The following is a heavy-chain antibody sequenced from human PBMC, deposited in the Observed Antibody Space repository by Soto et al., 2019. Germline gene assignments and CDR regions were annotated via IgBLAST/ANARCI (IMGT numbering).Heavy chain of an antibody. J-gene: IGHJ4*02. V-gene: IGHV3-15*01. CDR3: TTDRLVGPAGIRPSDY. Sequence: EVQLVESGGGLVKPGGSLRLSCAASGFTFSNAWMSWVRQAPGKGLEWVGRIKSKTDGGTTDYAAPVKGRFTISRDDSKNTLYLQMNSLKTEDTSVYYCTTDRLVGPAGIRPSDYWGQGTLVTVSS. D-gene: IGHD2-2*02. CDR2: IKSKTDGGTT. CDR1: GFTFSNAW.